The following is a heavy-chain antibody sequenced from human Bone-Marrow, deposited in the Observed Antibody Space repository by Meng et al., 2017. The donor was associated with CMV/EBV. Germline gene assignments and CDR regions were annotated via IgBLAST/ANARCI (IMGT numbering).Heavy chain of an antibody. D-gene: IGHD6-19*01. CDR3: GRAGHSSGWFLDY. V-gene: IGHV3-74*01. CDR2: INSDGSST. J-gene: IGHJ4*02. CDR1: GFSFSSYW. Sequence: ASGFSFSSYWMHWVRQAPGKGLVWVSRINSDGSSTIYADSLKGRFTISRDNAKNTLYLQMNSLRAEDTAVYYCGRAGHSSGWFLDYWGRGTLVTVSS.